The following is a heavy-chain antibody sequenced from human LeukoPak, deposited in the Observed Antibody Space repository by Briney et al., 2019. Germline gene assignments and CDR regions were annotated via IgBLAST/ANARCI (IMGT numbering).Heavy chain of an antibody. CDR2: IYPGDSDT. CDR3: ATLRDGYHLYDY. Sequence: GESLKISCKSSGNNFRKHWIAWVRQMPGKGLELMGYIYPGDSDTRYSRSFQGHVTISADTSISTAYLQWSSVKASDTAMYYCATLRDGYHLYDYWGQGAPVTVSS. J-gene: IGHJ4*02. CDR1: GNNFRKHW. D-gene: IGHD5-24*01. V-gene: IGHV5-51*01.